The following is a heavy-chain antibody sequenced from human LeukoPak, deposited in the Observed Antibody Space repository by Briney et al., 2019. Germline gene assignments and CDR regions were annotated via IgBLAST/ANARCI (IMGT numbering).Heavy chain of an antibody. CDR1: GGSISSYY. J-gene: IGHJ5*02. D-gene: IGHD3-10*01. CDR2: IYYSGST. Sequence: PSESVSLTCTVSGGSISSYYWSWIRQPPGKGLEWIGYIYYSGSTNYKPSLKSRVTISVDTSKNQFSLKLNSVTAADTAVYYCARGGYYGSGNDFRFDPWGQGTLVTVSS. CDR3: ARGGYYGSGNDFRFDP. V-gene: IGHV4-59*01.